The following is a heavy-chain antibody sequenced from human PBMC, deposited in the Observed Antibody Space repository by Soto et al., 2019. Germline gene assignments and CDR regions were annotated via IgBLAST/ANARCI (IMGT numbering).Heavy chain of an antibody. D-gene: IGHD5-12*01. J-gene: IGHJ5*02. CDR2: IYYSGST. CDR3: ARQSDYSGYDLVWFDP. Sequence: ETLSLTCTGSGGSMSSYYWSWIRQPPGKGLEWIGYIYYSGSTNYNPSLKSRVTISVDTSKNQFSLKLSSVTAADTAVYYCARQSDYSGYDLVWFDPWGQGTLVTVPS. V-gene: IGHV4-59*08. CDR1: GGSMSSYY.